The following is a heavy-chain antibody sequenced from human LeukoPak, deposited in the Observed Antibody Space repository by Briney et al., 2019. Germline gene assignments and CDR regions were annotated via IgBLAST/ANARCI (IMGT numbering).Heavy chain of an antibody. Sequence: ASVKVSCKASGGTFSSYAISWARQAPGQGLEWMGGIIPIFGTANYAQKFQGRVTITTDESTSTAYMELSSLRSEDTAVYYCASLMYSSSWYRLDYSGQGTLVTVSS. V-gene: IGHV1-69*05. J-gene: IGHJ4*02. CDR3: ASLMYSSSWYRLDY. D-gene: IGHD6-13*01. CDR1: GGTFSSYA. CDR2: IIPIFGTA.